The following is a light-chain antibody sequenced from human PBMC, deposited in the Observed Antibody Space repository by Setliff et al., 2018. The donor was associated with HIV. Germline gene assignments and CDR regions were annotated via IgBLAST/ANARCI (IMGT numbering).Light chain of an antibody. CDR1: NIGSKS. CDR2: YDS. Sequence: SYELTQPPSVSVAPGKTARITCGGNNIGSKSVHWYQQKPGQAPVLVIYYDSDRPSGIPERFSGSNSGNTATLTISRVEAGDEADYYCQAWDSSTHVVFGGGTKVTVL. CDR3: QAWDSSTHVV. J-gene: IGLJ2*01. V-gene: IGLV3-21*01.